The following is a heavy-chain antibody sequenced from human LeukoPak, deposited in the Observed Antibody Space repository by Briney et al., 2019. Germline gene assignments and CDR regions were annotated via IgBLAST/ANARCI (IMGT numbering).Heavy chain of an antibody. CDR1: GLTFNSYA. CDR2: ISYGGSNK. J-gene: IGHJ4*02. D-gene: IGHD6-19*01. CDR3: AKDRDSSGWYGFDY. V-gene: IGHV3-30*18. Sequence: PGRSLRLSCAASGLTFNSYAMHWVRQAPGKGLEWVALISYGGSNKYYADSVKGRFTIYRDNSKNTLYLQMNSLRAEDTAVYYCAKDRDSSGWYGFDYWGQGTLVTVSS.